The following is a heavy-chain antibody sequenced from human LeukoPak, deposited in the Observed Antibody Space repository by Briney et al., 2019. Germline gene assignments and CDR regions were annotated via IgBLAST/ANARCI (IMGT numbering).Heavy chain of an antibody. V-gene: IGHV1-2*02. CDR1: GYTLSGYY. CDR2: INPNGGGT. Sequence: GASVKVSCKASGYTLSGYYIHWVRQAPGQGLEWMGWINPNGGGTNYEQRFQGRVTMTRDTSISTAHMELNRLKSDDTAVYYCAREGDYGAYGPIDYWGQGTLVTVSS. D-gene: IGHD4-17*01. J-gene: IGHJ4*02. CDR3: AREGDYGAYGPIDY.